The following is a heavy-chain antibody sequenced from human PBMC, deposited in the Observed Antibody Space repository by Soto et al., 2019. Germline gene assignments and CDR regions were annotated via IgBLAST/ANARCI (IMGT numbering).Heavy chain of an antibody. J-gene: IGHJ4*02. D-gene: IGHD5-18*01. CDR3: ASSGYSYGYFDY. Sequence: SETLSLTCTVSGGSISSYYWSWIRQPPGKGLEWIGYIYYSGSTNYNPSLKSRVTISVDTSKNQFSLKLSSVTAADTAVYYCASSGYSYGYFDYWGQGTLVTVSS. CDR1: GGSISSYY. V-gene: IGHV4-59*01. CDR2: IYYSGST.